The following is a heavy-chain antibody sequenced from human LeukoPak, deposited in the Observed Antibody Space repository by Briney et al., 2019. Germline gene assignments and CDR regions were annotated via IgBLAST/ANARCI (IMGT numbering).Heavy chain of an antibody. CDR1: GGSISSYY. D-gene: IGHD6-19*01. Sequence: RPSETLSLTCTVSGGSISSYYWSWIRQPPGKGLEWIGFSYFSGNANYNPTLKGRVTMSVDSSKNQFSLKLSSVTAADTAVYYCAVFDENSSGYVYWGQGTLVTVSS. J-gene: IGHJ4*02. CDR3: AVFDENSSGYVY. CDR2: SYFSGNA. V-gene: IGHV4-59*01.